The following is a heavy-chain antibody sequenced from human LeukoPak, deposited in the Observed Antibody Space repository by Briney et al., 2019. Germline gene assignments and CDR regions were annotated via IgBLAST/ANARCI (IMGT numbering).Heavy chain of an antibody. CDR1: GYTFTSYY. J-gene: IGHJ3*02. Sequence: ASVKVSCKASGYTFTSYYMHWVRQAPGQGLEWMGIINPSGGSTSYAQKFQGRVTMTRDTSTSTVYMELSSPRSEDTAVYYCARRFDSSGPEDAFDIWGQGTMVTVSS. CDR2: INPSGGST. V-gene: IGHV1-46*01. CDR3: ARRFDSSGPEDAFDI. D-gene: IGHD3-22*01.